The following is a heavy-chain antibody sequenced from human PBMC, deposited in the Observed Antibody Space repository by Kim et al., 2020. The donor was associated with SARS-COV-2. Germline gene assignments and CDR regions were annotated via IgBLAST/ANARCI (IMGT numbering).Heavy chain of an antibody. CDR2: ISGIGLST. V-gene: IGHV3-23*01. J-gene: IGHJ6*02. CDR3: AKSFWAGTGFDGMDV. Sequence: GGSLRLSCAASGFTFSTYAMNWVRQAPGRGLEWVSTISGIGLSTYYADSVKDRFTISRDNAKNTLYLEMNSLRVEDTAIYYCAKSFWAGTGFDGMDVWGHGTTVIVSS. CDR1: GFTFSTYA. D-gene: IGHD3-9*01.